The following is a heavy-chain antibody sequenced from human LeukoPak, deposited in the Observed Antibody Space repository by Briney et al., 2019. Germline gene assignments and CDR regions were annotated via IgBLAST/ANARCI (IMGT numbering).Heavy chain of an antibody. V-gene: IGHV7-4-1*02. Sequence: ASVKVSCKASGYSFNSQGMNWVRQAPGQGLEWMGWINTDSGNPTYAQGFTGRFVFSLDSAVSTPYLQISNLMPEDTGKYYCVKEILRFDLWGQGTMVTVSS. J-gene: IGHJ3*01. CDR3: VKEILRFDL. CDR2: INTDSGNP. CDR1: GYSFNSQG.